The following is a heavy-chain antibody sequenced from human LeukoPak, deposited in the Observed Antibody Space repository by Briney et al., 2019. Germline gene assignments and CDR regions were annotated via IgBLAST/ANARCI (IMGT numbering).Heavy chain of an antibody. V-gene: IGHV2-5*02. D-gene: IGHD3-22*01. J-gene: IGHJ4*02. CDR2: IYWDDDK. CDR1: GFSLSTSGVG. Sequence: SGPTLVNPTQTLTLTCTFSGFSLSTSGVGVGWIRQPPGKALEWFALIYWDDDKRYSPSLKSRLTITKDTSKNQVVLTMTNMDPVDTATYYCAHKRSGYYDSSGHFDYWGQGTLVTVSS. CDR3: AHKRSGYYDSSGHFDY.